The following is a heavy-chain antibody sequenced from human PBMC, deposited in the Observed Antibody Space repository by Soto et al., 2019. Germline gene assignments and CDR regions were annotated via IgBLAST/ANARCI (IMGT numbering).Heavy chain of an antibody. CDR3: ARNYSDYNGGY. Sequence: QVQLVQSGAEVKKPGSSVKVSCKASGGTFSSYTINWVRQAPGQGLEWMGRIIPILGIANYAQKFQGRVTITADKSTSTAYMELSSLRSEDTAVYYGARNYSDYNGGYWGQGTLVTVSS. J-gene: IGHJ4*02. D-gene: IGHD4-17*01. CDR1: GGTFSSYT. CDR2: IIPILGIA. V-gene: IGHV1-69*02.